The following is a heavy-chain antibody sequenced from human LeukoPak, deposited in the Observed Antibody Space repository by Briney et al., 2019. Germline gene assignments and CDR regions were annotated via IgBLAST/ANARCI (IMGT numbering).Heavy chain of an antibody. CDR3: AQSSVVVPAAIRY. V-gene: IGHV3-21*01. Sequence: PGGSLRLSCAASGFTFSSYSMNWVRQTPGKGLEWVSSISNSSSYIYYADSVKGRFTISRDNAKNSLYLQMNSLRAEDTAVYYCAQSSVVVPAAIRYWGQGTLVTVSS. CDR2: ISNSSSYI. D-gene: IGHD2-2*01. J-gene: IGHJ4*02. CDR1: GFTFSSYS.